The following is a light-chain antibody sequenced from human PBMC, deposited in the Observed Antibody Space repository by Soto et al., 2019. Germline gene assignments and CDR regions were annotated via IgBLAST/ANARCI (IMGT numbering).Light chain of an antibody. CDR2: DAS. CDR3: QHRYSWPLS. J-gene: IGKJ4*01. V-gene: IGKV3-11*01. Sequence: EIVLTQSPATLSLSPGERATLSCRASQNVGRSLAWYQQKPGQPPRLLIYDASTRATGIPARFSGSGSGTDLTLTISSLEPADFAVYYCQHRYSWPLSVGGGTKVHI. CDR1: QNVGRS.